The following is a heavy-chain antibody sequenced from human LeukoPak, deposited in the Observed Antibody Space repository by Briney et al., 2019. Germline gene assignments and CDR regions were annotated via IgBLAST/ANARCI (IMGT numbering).Heavy chain of an antibody. CDR2: INPSGGST. CDR1: GYTFTSYY. D-gene: IGHD3-9*01. J-gene: IGHJ3*02. Sequence: ASVKVSCKASGYTFTSYYMHWVRQAPGQGLEWMGIINPSGGSTSYAQKFQGRVTMTRDMSTSTVYMELSSLRSEDTAVYYCARTIGPRDAFDIWGQGTMVTVSS. CDR3: ARTIGPRDAFDI. V-gene: IGHV1-46*01.